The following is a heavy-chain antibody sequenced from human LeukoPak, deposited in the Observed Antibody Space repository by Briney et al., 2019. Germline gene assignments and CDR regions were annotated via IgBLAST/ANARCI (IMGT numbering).Heavy chain of an antibody. V-gene: IGHV4-59*01. CDR3: ARGRSDYGDPY. Sequence: PSETLSLTCTVSGGSISSYYWSWIRQPPGKGLEWIGYIYYSGSTNYNPSLKSRVTISVDTSKNQFSLKLSSVTAADTAVYYCARGRSDYGDPYWGQGTLVTVSS. D-gene: IGHD4-17*01. CDR1: GGSISSYY. CDR2: IYYSGST. J-gene: IGHJ4*02.